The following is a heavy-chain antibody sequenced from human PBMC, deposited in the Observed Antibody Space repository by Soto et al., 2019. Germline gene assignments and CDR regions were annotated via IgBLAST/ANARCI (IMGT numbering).Heavy chain of an antibody. Sequence: QVHLEQSGAEVKKPGSSVKVSCKAAGGTFSTYTLIWVRQAPGQGLEWMGRIIPMLTVTDSAQKFRGRATLTADKSTSTAFMELTSLTSDDTAVYYCSIGSWSAETFDVWGQGTMVTVSS. V-gene: IGHV1-69*02. J-gene: IGHJ3*01. CDR2: IIPMLTVT. CDR3: SIGSWSAETFDV. CDR1: GGTFSTYT. D-gene: IGHD2-2*01.